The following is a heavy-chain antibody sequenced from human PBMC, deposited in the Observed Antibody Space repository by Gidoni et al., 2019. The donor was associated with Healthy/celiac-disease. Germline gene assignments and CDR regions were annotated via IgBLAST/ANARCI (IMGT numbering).Heavy chain of an antibody. D-gene: IGHD3-22*01. CDR1: GFTFGDYA. V-gene: IGHV3-49*03. CDR3: TKEPFYYDSSGNPTDY. J-gene: IGHJ4*02. Sequence: EVQLVESGGGLVQPGRSLRLSCTASGFTFGDYAMSWFRQAPGKGLEWVGFIRRKAYGGTTEYAASVKGRFTISRDDSKSIAYLQMNSLKTEDTAVYYCTKEPFYYDSSGNPTDYWGQGTLVTVSS. CDR2: IRRKAYGGTT.